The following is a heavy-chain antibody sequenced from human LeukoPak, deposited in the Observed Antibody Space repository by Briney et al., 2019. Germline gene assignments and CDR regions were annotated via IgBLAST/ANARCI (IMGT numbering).Heavy chain of an antibody. J-gene: IGHJ4*02. D-gene: IGHD2-15*01. V-gene: IGHV3-30*04. CDR3: ARSPPYRRVVVAACDY. Sequence: GGSLRLSCAASGFTFSSYAMHWVRQAPGKGLEWVAVISYDGSNKYYADSVKGRFTISRDNSKNTLYLQMNSPRAEDTAVYYCARSPPYRRVVVAACDYWGQGTLVTVSS. CDR1: GFTFSSYA. CDR2: ISYDGSNK.